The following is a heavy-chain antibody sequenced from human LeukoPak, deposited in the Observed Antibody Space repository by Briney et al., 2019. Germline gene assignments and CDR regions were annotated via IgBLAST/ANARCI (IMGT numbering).Heavy chain of an antibody. CDR3: AKAGSSLINWFDP. Sequence: GGSLRLSCAASGFTFSSYAMSWVRQAQGKGLEWVSGLSGSGGSTYYADSVKGRFTISRDNSKNTLYLQMNSLRAEDTAVYYCAKAGSSLINWFDPWGQGTLVTVSS. D-gene: IGHD2-2*01. J-gene: IGHJ5*02. CDR2: LSGSGGST. CDR1: GFTFSSYA. V-gene: IGHV3-23*01.